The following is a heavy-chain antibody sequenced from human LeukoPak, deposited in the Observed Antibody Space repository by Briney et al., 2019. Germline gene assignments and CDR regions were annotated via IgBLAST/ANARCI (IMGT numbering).Heavy chain of an antibody. J-gene: IGHJ4*02. CDR2: MSPNSGNT. Sequence: ASVKVSCKASGYTFTSYDIDWMRQATGQGLEWMGWMSPNSGNTGYAQKFQGRVPMTRDTSTGTAYLELSSLRSEDSAVYYCVRTPPNWGADFWGQGTLVTVSS. CDR3: VRTPPNWGADF. CDR1: GYTFTSYD. V-gene: IGHV1-8*01. D-gene: IGHD7-27*01.